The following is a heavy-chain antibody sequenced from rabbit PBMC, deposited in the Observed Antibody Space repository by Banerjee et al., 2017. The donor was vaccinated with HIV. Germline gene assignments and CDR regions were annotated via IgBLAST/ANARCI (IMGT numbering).Heavy chain of an antibody. CDR3: ARYYAGDSDDKGGNL. Sequence: EESGGDLVKPEGSLTLTCTASGFSFSSGYWICWVRQAPGKGLEWIGCIGAGGFNSYYANWAKGRFTISKTSSTTVTLQMTSLTAADTATYFCARYYAGDSDDKGGNLWGQGTLVTVS. D-gene: IGHD8-1*01. V-gene: IGHV1S45*01. J-gene: IGHJ4*01. CDR2: IGAGGFNS. CDR1: GFSFSSGYW.